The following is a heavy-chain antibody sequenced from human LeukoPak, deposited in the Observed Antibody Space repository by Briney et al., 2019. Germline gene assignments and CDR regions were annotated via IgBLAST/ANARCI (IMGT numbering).Heavy chain of an antibody. J-gene: IGHJ4*02. CDR1: VGSFSGYY. D-gene: IGHD2-2*01. Sequence: SETLSLTCAVYVGSFSGYYWSWIRQPPGKGLEWIGEINHSGSTSHNPPLKTRVTMSVDTSKNQFSLKLSSVTAADTAVYYCARQYCSSASCFFDYWGQGTLVTVSS. CDR3: ARQYCSSASCFFDY. CDR2: INHSGST. V-gene: IGHV4-34*01.